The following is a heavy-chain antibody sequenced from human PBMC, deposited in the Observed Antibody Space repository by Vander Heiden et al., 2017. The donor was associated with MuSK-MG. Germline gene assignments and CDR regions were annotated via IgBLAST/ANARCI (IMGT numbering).Heavy chain of an antibody. CDR1: A. D-gene: IGHD3-10*01. V-gene: IGHV3-30*04. J-gene: IGHJ4*02. CDR3: AGSMVRGVIIHYFDY. CDR2: ISYDGSNK. Sequence: AMHWVRQAPGKGLEWVAVISYDGSNKYYADSVKGRFTISRDNSKNTLYLQMNSLRAEDTAVYYCAGSMVRGVIIHYFDYWGQGTMVTVSS.